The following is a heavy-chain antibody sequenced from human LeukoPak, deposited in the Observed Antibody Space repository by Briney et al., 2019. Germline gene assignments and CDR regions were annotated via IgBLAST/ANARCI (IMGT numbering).Heavy chain of an antibody. V-gene: IGHV3-9*01. J-gene: IGHJ4*02. Sequence: GGSLRLSCAASGSTFDDYAMHWVRQAPGKGLEWVSGISWNSGSIGYADSVKGRFTISRDNAKNSLYLQMNSLRAEDTALYYCAKDISPGYSSGWYYFDYWGQGTLVTVSS. D-gene: IGHD6-19*01. CDR2: ISWNSGSI. CDR3: AKDISPGYSSGWYYFDY. CDR1: GSTFDDYA.